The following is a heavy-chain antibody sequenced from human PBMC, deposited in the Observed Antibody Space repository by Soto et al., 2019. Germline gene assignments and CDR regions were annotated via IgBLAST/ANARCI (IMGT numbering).Heavy chain of an antibody. CDR3: ARRGYGGYGGGDAFDI. Sequence: GESLKISCKGSGYSFTSYWISWVRQMPGKGLEWMGRIDPSDSYTNYSPSFQGHVTISADKFVSTAYLQWSSLKASDTAMYYCARRGYGGYGGGDAFDIWGQGTMVTVSS. D-gene: IGHD5-12*01. CDR1: GYSFTSYW. CDR2: IDPSDSYT. J-gene: IGHJ3*02. V-gene: IGHV5-10-1*01.